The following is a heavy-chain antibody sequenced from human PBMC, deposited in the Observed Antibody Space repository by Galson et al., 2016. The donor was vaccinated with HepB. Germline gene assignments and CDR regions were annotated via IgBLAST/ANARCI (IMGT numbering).Heavy chain of an antibody. V-gene: IGHV3-23*01. D-gene: IGHD2-8*01. J-gene: IGHJ4*02. CDR2: ISNSDTRT. CDR3: AKDPLGVDEFDY. Sequence: SLRLSCAASGFTFSNFGMSWVRQAPGKGLEWVSSISNSDTRTDYADSVKGRFNIFRDSSSNTLFLQMNSLRDEDTAVYYCAKDPLGVDEFDYWGQGTLVTVSS. CDR1: GFTFSNFG.